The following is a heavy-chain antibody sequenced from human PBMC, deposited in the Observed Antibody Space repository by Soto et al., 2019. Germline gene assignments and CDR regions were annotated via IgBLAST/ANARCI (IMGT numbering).Heavy chain of an antibody. D-gene: IGHD5-18*01. CDR3: AKSDPGYAYGLNV. CDR2: LYSGGRI. V-gene: IGHV3-53*01. Sequence: EAQLVESGGGLIQPGGSLRLSCAASGFTVSDNYITWVRQAPGKGLEWVSLLYSGGRIYYADSVMRRFTISRDASNHTTYLQMNSLRTEHTAVYFCAKSDPGYAYGLNVWGQGPTVTVSS. CDR1: GFTVSDNY. J-gene: IGHJ6*02.